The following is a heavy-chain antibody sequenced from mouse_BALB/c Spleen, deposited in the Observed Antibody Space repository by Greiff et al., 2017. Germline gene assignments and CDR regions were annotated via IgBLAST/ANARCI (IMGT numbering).Heavy chain of an antibody. CDR1: GFTFSSFG. Sequence: EVQRVESGGGLVQPGGSRKLSCAASGFTFSSFGMHWVRQAPEKGLEWVAYISSGSSTIYYADTVKGRFTISRDNPKNTLFLQMTSLRSEDTAMYYCARSDYFDYWGQGTTLTVSS. J-gene: IGHJ2*01. CDR2: ISSGSSTI. V-gene: IGHV5-17*02. CDR3: ARSDYFDY.